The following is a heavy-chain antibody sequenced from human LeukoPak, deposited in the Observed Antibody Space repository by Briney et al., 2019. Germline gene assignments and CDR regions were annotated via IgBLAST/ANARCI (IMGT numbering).Heavy chain of an antibody. CDR1: GYTFTSYG. CDR2: ISGYNGNT. Sequence: ASVKVSCKASGYTFTSYGISWVRQAPGQGLEWMGWISGYNGNTNYAQKLQGRVTMTTDTSTSTVYMELRSLRSDDTAVYYCARLRQIPVAGNLRAMNFDYWGQGTLVTVSS. J-gene: IGHJ4*02. V-gene: IGHV1-18*01. D-gene: IGHD6-19*01. CDR3: ARLRQIPVAGNLRAMNFDY.